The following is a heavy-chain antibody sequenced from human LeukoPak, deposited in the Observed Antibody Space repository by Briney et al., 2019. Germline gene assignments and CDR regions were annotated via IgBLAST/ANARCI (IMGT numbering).Heavy chain of an antibody. CDR3: ASAKSEGDAFDI. CDR1: GGSISTYY. V-gene: IGHV4-59*12. D-gene: IGHD3-3*01. Sequence: SETLSLTCTVSGGSISTYYWSWIRQPPGKGLEWIGEIYHSGSTNYNPSLKSRVTISVDKSKNQFSLKLSSVTAADTAVYYCASAKSEGDAFDIWGQGTMVTVSS. CDR2: IYHSGST. J-gene: IGHJ3*02.